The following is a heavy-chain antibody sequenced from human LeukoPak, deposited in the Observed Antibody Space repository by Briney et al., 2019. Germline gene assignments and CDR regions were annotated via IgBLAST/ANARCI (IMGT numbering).Heavy chain of an antibody. CDR3: ARVSHSNGDPFDY. CDR1: GFTFSSYE. CDR2: ISSSGSTI. Sequence: GGSLRLSCAASGFTFSSYEMNWVRQAPGKGLEWVSYISSSGSTIYYADSVKGRFTISRDNAKNSLYLQMNSLRAEDTAVYYCARVSHSNGDPFDYCGQGTLVTVSS. V-gene: IGHV3-48*03. J-gene: IGHJ4*02. D-gene: IGHD2-21*01.